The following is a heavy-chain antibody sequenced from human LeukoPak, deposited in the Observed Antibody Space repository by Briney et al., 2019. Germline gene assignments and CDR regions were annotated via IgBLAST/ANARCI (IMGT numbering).Heavy chain of an antibody. CDR2: ISGDGGST. J-gene: IGHJ4*02. CDR1: GFSFDTYA. V-gene: IGHV3-23*01. Sequence: GGSLRLFCAASGFSFDTYAMTWVRQAPGKGLEWVSAISGDGGSTYYAVSVKGRFTISRDNSKNTLYLQMNGLRAEDTAVYYCTLGSLYSSSWYGDYWGQGTLVTVSS. CDR3: TLGSLYSSSWYGDY. D-gene: IGHD6-13*01.